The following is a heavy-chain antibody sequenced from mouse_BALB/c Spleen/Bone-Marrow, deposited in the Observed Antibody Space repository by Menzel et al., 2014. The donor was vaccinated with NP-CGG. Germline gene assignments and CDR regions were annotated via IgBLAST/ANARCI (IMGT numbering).Heavy chain of an antibody. CDR3: ARRGNGFDY. Sequence: QVQLQQSGAELARPGASVKLSCKASGYTFTTYWMRWVRQRPGQGLEWIGAIYPGDGDTRYTQKFKGKATLTADKSSSTAYMQLSSLASEDSAVYYCARRGNGFDYWGQGTTLTVSS. J-gene: IGHJ2*01. D-gene: IGHD2-1*01. V-gene: IGHV1-87*01. CDR2: IYPGDGDT. CDR1: GYTFTTYW.